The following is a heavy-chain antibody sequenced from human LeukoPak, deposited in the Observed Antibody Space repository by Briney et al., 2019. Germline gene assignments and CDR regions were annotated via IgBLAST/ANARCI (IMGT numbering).Heavy chain of an antibody. CDR3: ARDNSMVFSFDY. J-gene: IGHJ4*02. CDR1: GYTFTSYG. V-gene: IGHV1-18*01. CDR2: ISAYNGNT. Sequence: ASVKVSCKASGYTFTSYGISWVRQAPGQGLEWMGWISAYNGNTNYAQKLQGRVTMTTDTSTSTAYMELRGLRSDDTAVYYCARDNSMVFSFDYWGQGTLVTVST. D-gene: IGHD3-10*01.